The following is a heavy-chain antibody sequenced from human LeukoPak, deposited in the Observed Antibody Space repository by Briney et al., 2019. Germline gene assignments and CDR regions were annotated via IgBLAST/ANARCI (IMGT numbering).Heavy chain of an antibody. Sequence: GGSLRLSCAASGFTFSSSWMSWVRQAPGKGLEWVANIRADGGVRNYLDSVKGRFTISRDNAKNSLYLQMNSLRAEDTAVYYCARDPLYGSGAWGEGTLVTVSS. V-gene: IGHV3-7*05. CDR3: ARDPLYGSGA. J-gene: IGHJ5*02. D-gene: IGHD6-19*01. CDR2: IRADGGVR. CDR1: GFTFSSSW.